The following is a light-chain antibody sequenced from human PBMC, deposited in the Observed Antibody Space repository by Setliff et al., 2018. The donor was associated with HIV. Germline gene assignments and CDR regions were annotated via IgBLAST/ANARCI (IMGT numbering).Light chain of an antibody. CDR1: SSDVGGYSY. Sequence: QSALTQPASVSGSPGQSITISCTGTSSDVGGYSYVSWYQQHPGKAPKLIIYEVRNRPSGVSNRFSGSKSGNTASLTISGLQAEDEADYYCCSYANTYTSLYVFGTGTKVTVL. CDR2: EVR. J-gene: IGLJ1*01. CDR3: CSYANTYTSLYV. V-gene: IGLV2-14*01.